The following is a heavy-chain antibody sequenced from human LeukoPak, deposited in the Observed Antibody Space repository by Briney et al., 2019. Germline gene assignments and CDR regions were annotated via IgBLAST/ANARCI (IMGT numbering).Heavy chain of an antibody. CDR1: GYIFTGYY. J-gene: IGHJ4*02. CDR3: ARGGAIGYYYDTSGIGKCGY. CDR2: INTNSGVT. V-gene: IGHV1-2*02. D-gene: IGHD3-22*01. Sequence: ASVKVSCEASGYIFTGYYMHWVRHAPGQGLEWMGWINTNSGVTHYAQKFQGRVTMTRDTSITTAYMELTRLRSDDTGVYYCARGGAIGYYYDTSGIGKCGYWGQGTLVTVSS.